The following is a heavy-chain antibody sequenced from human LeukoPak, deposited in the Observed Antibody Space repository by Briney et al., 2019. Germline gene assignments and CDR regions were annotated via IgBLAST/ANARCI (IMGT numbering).Heavy chain of an antibody. D-gene: IGHD2-15*01. CDR2: IYYSGST. J-gene: IGHJ6*03. CDR3: ARAGICSGGSCYLTDYYYYYMDV. Sequence: SETLSLTCTVSGGSISSYYWSWIRQPPGKGLEWIGYIYYSGSTNYNPSLKSRVTISVDTSKNQFSLKLNSVTAADTAVYYCARAGICSGGSCYLTDYYYYYMDVWGKGTTVTISS. CDR1: GGSISSYY. V-gene: IGHV4-59*12.